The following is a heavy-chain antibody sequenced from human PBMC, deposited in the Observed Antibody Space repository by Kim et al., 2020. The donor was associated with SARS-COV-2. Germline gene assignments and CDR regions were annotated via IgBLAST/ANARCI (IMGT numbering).Heavy chain of an antibody. V-gene: IGHV3-33*01. D-gene: IGHD3-10*01. CDR1: GFTFSSYG. CDR3: ARGVVWFGEGLFDY. Sequence: GGSLRLSCAASGFTFSSYGMHWVRQAPGKGLEWVAVIWYDGSNKYYADSVKGRFTISRDNSKNTLYLQMNSLRAEDTAVYYCARGVVWFGEGLFDYWGQGTLVTVSS. J-gene: IGHJ4*02. CDR2: IWYDGSNK.